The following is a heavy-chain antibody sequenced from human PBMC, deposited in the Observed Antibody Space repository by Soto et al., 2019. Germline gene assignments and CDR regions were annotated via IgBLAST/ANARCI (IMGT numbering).Heavy chain of an antibody. J-gene: IGHJ4*02. CDR1: GGSFSGYY. CDR3: ARAPYMTTEGPFDD. V-gene: IGHV4-34*01. Sequence: SETLSLTCAVYGGSFSGYYWSWIRQPPGKGLEWIGEINHSGSTNYNPSLKSRVTISVDTSKNQFSLKLSSVTAADTAVYYCARAPYMTTEGPFDDWGQGTLVTVSS. D-gene: IGHD4-17*01. CDR2: INHSGST.